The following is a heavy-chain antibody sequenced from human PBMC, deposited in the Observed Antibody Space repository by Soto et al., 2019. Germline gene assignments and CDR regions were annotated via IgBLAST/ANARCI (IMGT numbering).Heavy chain of an antibody. CDR2: ISGSGGST. J-gene: IGHJ5*02. D-gene: IGHD2-15*01. CDR3: AKGSPVVAAADWFDP. Sequence: EVQLLESGGGFVQPGGSRRLSCAASGFTFADYAMTCVRQAPGKGLEWVSAISGSGGSTYYADSVKGRFTIPRDNSKYTLYLQMNSPRAEATAVYYGAKGSPVVAAADWFDPWGQGARVTVYS. V-gene: IGHV3-23*01. CDR1: GFTFADYA.